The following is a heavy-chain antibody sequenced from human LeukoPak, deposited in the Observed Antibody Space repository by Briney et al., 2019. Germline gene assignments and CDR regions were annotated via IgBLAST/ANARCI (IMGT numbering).Heavy chain of an antibody. Sequence: ASVKVSCKASGYTFTGYYMHWVRQAPGQGLEWMGWISGYSGNANYAQKFQDRVVMTTDRSTSTAYMELRSVRSDDTAVYYCARCYSSSWQRLDNWGQGTLVIVSS. CDR1: GYTFTGYY. D-gene: IGHD6-13*01. J-gene: IGHJ4*02. V-gene: IGHV1-18*04. CDR3: ARCYSSSWQRLDN. CDR2: ISGYSGNA.